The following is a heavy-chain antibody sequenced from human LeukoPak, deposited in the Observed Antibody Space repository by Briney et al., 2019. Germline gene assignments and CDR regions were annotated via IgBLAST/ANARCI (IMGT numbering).Heavy chain of an antibody. V-gene: IGHV3-74*01. CDR1: GFTFTSHW. Sequence: GGSLRLSCTASGFTFTSHWMHWGRQVPGKGLVWVSRINGDGSGTNHADSVKGRFTISRDNAKNTLYLQMNSLRAEDTAVYYCARDLAGAAGYWGQGTLVTVSS. D-gene: IGHD3-16*01. CDR3: ARDLAGAAGY. CDR2: INGDGSGT. J-gene: IGHJ4*02.